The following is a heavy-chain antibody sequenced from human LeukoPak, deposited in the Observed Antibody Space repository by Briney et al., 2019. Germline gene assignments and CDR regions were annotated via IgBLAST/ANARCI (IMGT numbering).Heavy chain of an antibody. J-gene: IGHJ4*02. Sequence: SETLSLTCTVSGGSISSSSYYWGWIRQPPGTGLEWIGYIYYSGSTNYNPSLKSRVTISVDTSKNQFSLKLSSVTAADTAVYYCARSRFYYFDYWGQGTLVTVSS. CDR3: ARSRFYYFDY. CDR1: GGSISSSSYY. V-gene: IGHV4-61*05. D-gene: IGHD6-13*01. CDR2: IYYSGST.